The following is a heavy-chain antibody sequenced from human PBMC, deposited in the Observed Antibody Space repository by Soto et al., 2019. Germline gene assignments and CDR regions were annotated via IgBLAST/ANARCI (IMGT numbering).Heavy chain of an antibody. CDR3: TRSQDYYDSSGYSSDY. CDR1: GFTFSGSA. CDR2: IRSKANSYAT. J-gene: IGHJ4*02. V-gene: IGHV3-73*01. D-gene: IGHD3-22*01. Sequence: GGSLRLSCAASGFTFSGSAMHWVRQASGKGLEWVGRIRSKANSYATAYAASVKGRFTISRDDSKNTAYLQMNSLKTEDTAVYYCTRSQDYYDSSGYSSDYWGQGTLVTVSS.